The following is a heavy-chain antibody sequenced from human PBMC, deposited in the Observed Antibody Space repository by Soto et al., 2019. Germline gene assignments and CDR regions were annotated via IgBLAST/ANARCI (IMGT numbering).Heavy chain of an antibody. J-gene: IGHJ4*02. CDR3: ARDMPYGAGSLAGCDY. CDR2: IYHSGTT. CDR1: GDSITGSY. D-gene: IGHD1-26*01. V-gene: IGHV4-59*01. Sequence: QVQLRESGPGLVKPSEPLSLTCTVSGDSITGSYWSWIRQPPGKTLEWIGYIYHSGTTTYNPSLKSRVSISVDTSKNQFSLRLPSVIAADTAVYYCARDMPYGAGSLAGCDYWGQGILVTVSS.